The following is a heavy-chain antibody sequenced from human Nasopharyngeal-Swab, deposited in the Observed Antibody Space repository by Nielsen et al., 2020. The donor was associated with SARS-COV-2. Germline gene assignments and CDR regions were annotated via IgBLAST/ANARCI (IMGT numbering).Heavy chain of an antibody. J-gene: IGHJ3*02. V-gene: IGHV3-9*01. CDR1: GFTFDDYA. D-gene: IGHD2-15*01. Sequence: GGSLRLSCAASGFTFDDYAMHWVRQAPGKGLEWVSGISWNSVSIAYADSVSGRFTISRDNAKNSLYLQMNSLRPEDAALYYCAKDMGYCSGSSCFFTSAFDIWGQVTMVTVSS. CDR3: AKDMGYCSGSSCFFTSAFDI. CDR2: ISWNSVSI.